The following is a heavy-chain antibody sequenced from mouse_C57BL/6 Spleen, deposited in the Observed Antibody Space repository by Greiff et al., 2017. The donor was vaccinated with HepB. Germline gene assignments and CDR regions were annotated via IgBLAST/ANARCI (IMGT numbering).Heavy chain of an antibody. CDR1: GYTFTSYW. CDR2: IDPSDSYT. D-gene: IGHD2-3*01. J-gene: IGHJ4*01. CDR3: ARRDGYFYAMDY. V-gene: IGHV1-50*01. Sequence: QVQLQQPGAELVKPGASVKLSCKASGYTFTSYWMQWVKQRPGQGLEWIGEIDPSDSYTNYNQKFKGKATLTVDTSSSTAYMQLSSLTSEDSAVYYCARRDGYFYAMDYWGQGTSVTVSS.